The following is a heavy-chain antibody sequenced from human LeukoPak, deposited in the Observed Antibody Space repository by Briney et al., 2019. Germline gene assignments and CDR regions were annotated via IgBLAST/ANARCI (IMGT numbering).Heavy chain of an antibody. Sequence: GGSLRLSCAASGFTFSNAWMSWVRQAPGKGLEWVSSISSSSSYIYYADSVKGRFTISRDNARNSLYLQMNSLRAEDTAVYYCARELRYSSSAWFDPWGQGTLVTVSS. V-gene: IGHV3-21*01. J-gene: IGHJ5*02. D-gene: IGHD6-6*01. CDR2: ISSSSSYI. CDR1: GFTFSNAW. CDR3: ARELRYSSSAWFDP.